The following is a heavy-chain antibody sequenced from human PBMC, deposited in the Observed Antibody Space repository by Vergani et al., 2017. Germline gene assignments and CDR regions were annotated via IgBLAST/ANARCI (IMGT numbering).Heavy chain of an antibody. CDR3: ARDTLAGYYFDY. Sequence: QVQLQESGPGLVKPSETLSLTCTVSGGSVSSGSYYWSWIRQPPGKGLEWIGYIYYSGSTNYNPSLKSRVTISVDTSKNQFSLKLSSVTAADTAVYYCARDTLAGYYFDYWGQGTLVTVSS. CDR1: GGSVSSGSYY. D-gene: IGHD1-1*01. V-gene: IGHV4-61*01. J-gene: IGHJ4*02. CDR2: IYYSGST.